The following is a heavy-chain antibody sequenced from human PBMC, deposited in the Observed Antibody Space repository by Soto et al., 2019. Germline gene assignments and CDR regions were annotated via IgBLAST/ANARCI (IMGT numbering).Heavy chain of an antibody. J-gene: IGHJ5*02. CDR1: GYTFTSYG. Sequence: ASVKVSCKASGYTFTSYGISWVRRAPGQGLEWMGWISAYNGNTNYAQKLQGRVTMTTDTSTSTAYMELRSLRSDDTAVYYCAIVDLTNWFDPWVQGTLVTVSA. CDR2: ISAYNGNT. D-gene: IGHD3-9*01. CDR3: AIVDLTNWFDP. V-gene: IGHV1-18*04.